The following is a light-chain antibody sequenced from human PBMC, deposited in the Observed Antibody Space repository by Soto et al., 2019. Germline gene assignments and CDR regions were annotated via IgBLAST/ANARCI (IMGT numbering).Light chain of an antibody. V-gene: IGKV1-5*01. CDR2: EGS. Sequence: DLPITQSPSPLSSSVGDIVTPPCRASQNIKNWLAWYQQRPGQAPKLLISEGSSLESGVPSRFSGSGSGTEFTLTISSLQPDDVATYYCHQYSSYPWTLGQGTKVDIK. J-gene: IGKJ1*01. CDR3: HQYSSYPWT. CDR1: QNIKNW.